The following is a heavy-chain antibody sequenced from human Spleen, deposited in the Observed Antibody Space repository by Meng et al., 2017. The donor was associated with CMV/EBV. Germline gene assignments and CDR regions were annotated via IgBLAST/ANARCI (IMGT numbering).Heavy chain of an antibody. V-gene: IGHV3-53*01. D-gene: IGHD3-16*02. CDR2: IYSGGST. J-gene: IGHJ4*02. CDR1: GFTVGSNY. Sequence: GESLKISCAASGFTVGSNYTSWVRQAPGKGLEWVSSIYSGGSTYYADSVKGRFTISRDNSRNTLYLQMNSLRAEDTAVYFCARDSKGGSSLNWGQGTLVTVSS. CDR3: ARDSKGGSSLN.